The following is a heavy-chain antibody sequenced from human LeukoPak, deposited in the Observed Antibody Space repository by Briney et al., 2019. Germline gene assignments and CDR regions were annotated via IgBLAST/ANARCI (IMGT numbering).Heavy chain of an antibody. J-gene: IGHJ4*02. Sequence: GASVKVSCKASGYTFTSYGISWVRQAPGQGLEWMGWISAYNGNTNYAQKLQGRVTMTTDTSTSTAYMELRSLRSDDTAVYYCARDIIANYPPPLDYWGQGTLVTVSS. CDR2: ISAYNGNT. CDR3: ARDIIANYPPPLDY. V-gene: IGHV1-18*01. D-gene: IGHD4/OR15-4a*01. CDR1: GYTFTSYG.